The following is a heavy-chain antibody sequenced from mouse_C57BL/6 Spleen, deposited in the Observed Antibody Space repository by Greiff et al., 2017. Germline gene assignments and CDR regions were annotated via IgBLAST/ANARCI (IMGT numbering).Heavy chain of an antibody. D-gene: IGHD1-1*01. CDR3: ARHGDTTPYAMDY. V-gene: IGHV2-6-1*01. CDR1: GFSLTSYG. Sequence: VQLVESGPGLVAPSQSLSITCTVSGFSLTSYGVHWVRQPPGKGLEWLVVIWSDGSTTYNSALKSSLSISKDNSKSQVFLKMNRLQTDDTAMYYCARHGDTTPYAMDYWGQGTSVTVSS. J-gene: IGHJ4*01. CDR2: IWSDGST.